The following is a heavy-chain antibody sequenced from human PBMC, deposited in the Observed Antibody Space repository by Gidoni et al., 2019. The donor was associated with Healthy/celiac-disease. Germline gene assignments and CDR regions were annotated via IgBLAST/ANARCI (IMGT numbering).Heavy chain of an antibody. J-gene: IGHJ4*02. CDR3: ARGPPGQWRNLDY. CDR2: INHNSGGT. CDR1: RYTFTGYY. Sequence: QVQLVQSGAEVKKPGASVKVSCTASRYTFTGYYLHWVRQAPGQGVEWMGWINHNSGGTNYAQKFQGRVTMTRDTSISTAYMELSRLRSDDTAVYYCARGPPGQWRNLDYWGQGTMVTVSS. D-gene: IGHD6-19*01. V-gene: IGHV1-2*02.